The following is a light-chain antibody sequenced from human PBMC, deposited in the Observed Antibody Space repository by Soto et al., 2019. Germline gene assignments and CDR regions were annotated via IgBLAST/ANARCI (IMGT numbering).Light chain of an antibody. V-gene: IGKV1-33*01. CDR3: QQYSNLIT. CDR2: DAS. Sequence: DIQMTQSPSSLSASVGDRVTITCQASQDVSNYLNWYQQKLGKAPKLLIYDASNLETGVPSRFSVSGSGTYFSFTISSLQPEDFATYYCQQYSNLITFGQGTRLEIK. J-gene: IGKJ5*01. CDR1: QDVSNY.